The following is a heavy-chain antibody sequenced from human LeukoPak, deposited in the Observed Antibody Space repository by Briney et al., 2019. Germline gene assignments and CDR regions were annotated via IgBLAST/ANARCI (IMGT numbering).Heavy chain of an antibody. J-gene: IGHJ4*02. CDR3: AKDKSPAYYYGSGFDY. D-gene: IGHD3-10*01. Sequence: TGGSLRLSCAASGFAFDGYAMHWVRQAPGRGLEWVSPISGDGNRTYYADSVKGRFTISRDNSKNSLYLQMNSLRIEDTALYYCAKDKSPAYYYGSGFDYWGQGNLVTVSS. CDR2: ISGDGNRT. V-gene: IGHV3-43*02. CDR1: GFAFDGYA.